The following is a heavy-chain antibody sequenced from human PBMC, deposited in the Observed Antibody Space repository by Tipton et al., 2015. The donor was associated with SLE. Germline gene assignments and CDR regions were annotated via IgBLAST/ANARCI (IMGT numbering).Heavy chain of an antibody. V-gene: IGHV3-7*03. CDR3: ARDYSGYSAHDPGEYFDL. J-gene: IGHJ2*01. D-gene: IGHD5-12*01. Sequence: SLRLSCAASGFTFSSYWMSWVRQAPGKGLEWVANIKQDGSEKYYVDSVKGRFTISRDNAKNSLYLQMNSLRAEDTAVYYCARDYSGYSAHDPGEYFDLWGRGTLVTVSS. CDR2: IKQDGSEK. CDR1: GFTFSSYW.